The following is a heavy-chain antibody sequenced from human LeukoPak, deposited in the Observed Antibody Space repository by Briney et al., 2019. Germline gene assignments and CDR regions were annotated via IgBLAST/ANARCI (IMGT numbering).Heavy chain of an antibody. CDR3: ARDAKFDFWSDGGYFDL. J-gene: IGHJ2*01. D-gene: IGHD3-3*01. V-gene: IGHV4-59*01. CDR1: GGPISSYY. CDR2: IYYSGST. Sequence: PSETLSLTCTVSGGPISSYYWSWIRQPPGKGLEWIGYIYYSGSTNYNPSLKSRVTISVDTSKNQFSLKLSSVTAADTAVYYCARDAKFDFWSDGGYFDLWGRGTLVTVSS.